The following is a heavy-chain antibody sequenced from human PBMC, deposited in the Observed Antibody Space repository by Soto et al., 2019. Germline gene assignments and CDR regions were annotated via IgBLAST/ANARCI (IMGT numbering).Heavy chain of an antibody. V-gene: IGHV4-39*01. J-gene: IGHJ4*02. CDR1: GGSISSSSYY. CDR3: ARHPLHPPHTGATGPFDY. Sequence: QLQLQEPGPGLVKPSETLSLTCTVSGGSISSSSYYWGWIRQPPGKGLEWIGSIYYSGSTYYNPSLKSRVTISVDTSKNQFSLKLSSVTAADTAVYYCARHPLHPPHTGATGPFDYWGQGTLVTVSS. CDR2: IYYSGST. D-gene: IGHD1-26*01.